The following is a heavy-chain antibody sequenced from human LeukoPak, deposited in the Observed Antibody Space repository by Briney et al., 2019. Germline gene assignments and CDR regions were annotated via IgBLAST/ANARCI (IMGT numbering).Heavy chain of an antibody. Sequence: GGSLRLSCAASGFTFSSYSMNWVRQAPGKGLEWVSSISSSSSYIYYADSVKGRFTISRDNAKNSLYLQMNSLRAEDTAVYYCARTGQGIAAAVPLWGQGTMVTVSS. CDR1: GFTFSSYS. D-gene: IGHD6-13*01. CDR3: ARTGQGIAAAVPL. V-gene: IGHV3-21*01. J-gene: IGHJ3*01. CDR2: ISSSSSYI.